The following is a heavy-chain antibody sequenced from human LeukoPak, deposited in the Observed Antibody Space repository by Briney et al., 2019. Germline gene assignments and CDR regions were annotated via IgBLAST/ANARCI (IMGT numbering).Heavy chain of an antibody. J-gene: IGHJ4*02. Sequence: GGSLRLSCAASGFTFDEHDMYWVRQVPGKGLEWVCLISKDGGNKHYADSVKGRFSISRDNNRNSLSLQMNSLRSEDTALYFCAKRSGAPNNCDYWGQGALVTVSS. D-gene: IGHD1-1*01. CDR2: ISKDGGNK. CDR1: GFTFDEHD. CDR3: AKRSGAPNNCDY. V-gene: IGHV3-43*02.